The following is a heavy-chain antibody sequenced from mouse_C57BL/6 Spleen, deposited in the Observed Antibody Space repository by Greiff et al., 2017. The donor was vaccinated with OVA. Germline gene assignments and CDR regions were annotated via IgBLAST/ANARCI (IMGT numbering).Heavy chain of an antibody. D-gene: IGHD1-1*01. CDR2: IDPSDSYT. Sequence: VQLQQPGAELVMPGASVKLSCKASGYTFTSYWMHWVKQRPGQGLEWIGEIDPSDSYTNYNQKFKGKSTLTVDKSSSTAYMQLSSLTSEDAAVYYCARKELRSYWYFDVWGTGTTVTVSS. CDR3: ARKELRSYWYFDV. V-gene: IGHV1-69*01. J-gene: IGHJ1*03. CDR1: GYTFTSYW.